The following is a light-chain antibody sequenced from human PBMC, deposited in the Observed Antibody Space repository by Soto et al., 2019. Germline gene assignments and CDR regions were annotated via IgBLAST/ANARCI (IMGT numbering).Light chain of an antibody. CDR2: AAS. CDR1: QNIGSL. J-gene: IGKJ1*01. CDR3: QQSYSSWT. Sequence: DIQMTQSPSSLSASLGDSVTITCRASQNIGSLLNWFQQKPGKAPKLLIYAASSLHTGVPTRFSGSGSGTDFTLTISSLQPDDIATFFCQQSYSSWTFGQGTKVEI. V-gene: IGKV1-39*01.